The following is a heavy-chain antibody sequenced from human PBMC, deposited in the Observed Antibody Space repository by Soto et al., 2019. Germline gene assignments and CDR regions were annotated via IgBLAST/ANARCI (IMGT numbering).Heavy chain of an antibody. CDR2: ISTYNHDT. Sequence: ASVKVSCKTSGYTFTNYGISWVRQAPGQGLEWMGWISTYNHDTRYGQRFQGRLSMATDTSTSTAYMELRSLTSDDTAVYYCARVPSNTSGEKLLLDVWGQGTLVTGSS. CDR1: GYTFTNYG. D-gene: IGHD3-22*01. J-gene: IGHJ5*02. V-gene: IGHV1-18*01. CDR3: ARVPSNTSGEKLLLDV.